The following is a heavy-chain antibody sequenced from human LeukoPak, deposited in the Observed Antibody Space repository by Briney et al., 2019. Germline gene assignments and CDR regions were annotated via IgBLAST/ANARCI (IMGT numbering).Heavy chain of an antibody. Sequence: GGSLRLSCAASGFTFSSYGMHWVRQAPGKGLEWVAVISYDGSNKYYADSVKGRFTISRDNSKNTLYLQMNSLRAEDTAVYYCAVRGVALDAFDIWGQGTMVTVSS. CDR3: AVRGVALDAFDI. CDR1: GFTFSSYG. V-gene: IGHV3-30*03. J-gene: IGHJ3*02. CDR2: ISYDGSNK. D-gene: IGHD3-10*01.